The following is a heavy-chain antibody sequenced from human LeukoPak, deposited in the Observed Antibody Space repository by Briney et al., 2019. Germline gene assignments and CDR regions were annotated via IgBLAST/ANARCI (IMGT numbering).Heavy chain of an antibody. V-gene: IGHV1-18*01. CDR3: ARGCRDDYSNYWYFDL. J-gene: IGHJ2*01. CDR2: ISAYNGNT. CDR1: GYTFTSYG. D-gene: IGHD5-24*01. Sequence: GASVKVSSKASGYTFTSYGISWVRQAPGQGLEWMGWISAYNGNTNYAQKLQGRVTMTTDTSTSTAYMDLRSLKSDDTAVYYCARGCRDDYSNYWYFDLWGRGTLVTVSS.